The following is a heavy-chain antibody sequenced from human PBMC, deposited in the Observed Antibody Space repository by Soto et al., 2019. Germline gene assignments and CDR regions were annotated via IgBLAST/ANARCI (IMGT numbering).Heavy chain of an antibody. D-gene: IGHD2-21*02. CDR1: GYTFTSYG. CDR2: ISAYNGNT. Sequence: GASVKVSCKASGYTFTSYGISWVRQAPGQGHEWMGWISAYNGNTNYAQKLQGRVTMTTDTSKNQFSLKLSSVTAADTAFYYCAREGALLFGGNSDYYSTMDVWGQGTTVTVSS. J-gene: IGHJ6*02. CDR3: AREGALLFGGNSDYYSTMDV. V-gene: IGHV1-18*01.